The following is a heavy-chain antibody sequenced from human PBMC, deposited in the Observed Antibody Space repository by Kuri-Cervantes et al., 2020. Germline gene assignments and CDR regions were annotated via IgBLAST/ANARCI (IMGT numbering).Heavy chain of an antibody. Sequence: GESLKISCKVSGYRFTGNWIGWVRQMPGKGLEWMGIIYPSGSATRYSPSFEGQVTMSADKSIDTAYLQWSSLKASDTAIYYCARSPGGPKYNYMDVWGKGTTVTVSS. V-gene: IGHV5-51*01. CDR3: ARSPGGPKYNYMDV. D-gene: IGHD3-16*01. J-gene: IGHJ6*03. CDR2: IYPSGSAT. CDR1: GYRFTGNW.